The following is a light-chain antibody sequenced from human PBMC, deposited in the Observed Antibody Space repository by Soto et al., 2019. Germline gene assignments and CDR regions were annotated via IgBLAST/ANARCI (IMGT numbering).Light chain of an antibody. CDR3: QQYGSLSWT. CDR1: QSVSSK. J-gene: IGKJ1*01. V-gene: IGKV3-20*01. Sequence: EIVLTQSPATLSVSPGERVTLSCRASQSVSSKLAWFQQKPGQAPRIIIFAASGRATGIPDRFSGSGSGTDFTLTISRLEPEDFAVYYCQQYGSLSWTFGQGTKVDIK. CDR2: AAS.